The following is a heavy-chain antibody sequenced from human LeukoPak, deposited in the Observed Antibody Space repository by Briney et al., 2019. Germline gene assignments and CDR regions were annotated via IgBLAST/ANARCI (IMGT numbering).Heavy chain of an antibody. D-gene: IGHD3-10*01. CDR2: ISGSGGST. V-gene: IGHV3-23*01. Sequence: GGSLRLSCVASGFTFSSYAMSWVRQAPGKGLEWVSAISGSGGSTYYADSVKGRFTISRDNSKNTLYLQMNSLRAEDTAVYYCAKVAWGVGGYGSGSYLDYWGQGTLVTVSS. J-gene: IGHJ4*02. CDR1: GFTFSSYA. CDR3: AKVAWGVGGYGSGSYLDY.